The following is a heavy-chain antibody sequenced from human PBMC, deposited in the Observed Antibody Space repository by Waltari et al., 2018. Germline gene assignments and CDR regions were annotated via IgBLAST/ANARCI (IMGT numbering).Heavy chain of an antibody. Sequence: QVQLQESGPGLVKPSETLSLTCAVSGFSISSGYYWGWIRQPPGKGLEWSGSIHHRGSSYYNPSLESRVTISVDTPKNQLSLKLDSVTATDTAVYYCATDPPHTLASSRFDVWGQGIMVIVSS. CDR3: ATDPPHTLASSRFDV. V-gene: IGHV4-38-2*02. CDR1: GFSISSGYY. D-gene: IGHD5-18*01. CDR2: IHHRGSS. J-gene: IGHJ5*02.